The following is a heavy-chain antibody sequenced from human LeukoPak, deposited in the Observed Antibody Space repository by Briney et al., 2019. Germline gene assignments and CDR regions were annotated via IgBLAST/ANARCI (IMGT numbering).Heavy chain of an antibody. CDR3: ARGRWTGYCSSTSCYSGLDP. J-gene: IGHJ5*02. V-gene: IGHV1-8*01. D-gene: IGHD2-2*02. Sequence: PMASVKVSCKASGYTFTNYDINWVRQATGQGLEWMGWMNPNSGNTGYAQKFQDRVTMTRNTSISTAYMELSSLRSEDTAVYYCARGRWTGYCSSTSCYSGLDPWGQGTLVTVSS. CDR1: GYTFTNYD. CDR2: MNPNSGNT.